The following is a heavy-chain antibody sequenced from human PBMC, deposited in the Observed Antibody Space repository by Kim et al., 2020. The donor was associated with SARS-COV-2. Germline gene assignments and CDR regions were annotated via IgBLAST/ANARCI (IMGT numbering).Heavy chain of an antibody. CDR3: ARGGDCGGDCYNFDY. D-gene: IGHD2-21*02. Sequence: QKCKGRVTMTRDTTTSTVYMERSSLRSEDTAVYYCARGGDCGGDCYNFDYWGQGTLVTVSS. V-gene: IGHV1-46*01. J-gene: IGHJ4*02.